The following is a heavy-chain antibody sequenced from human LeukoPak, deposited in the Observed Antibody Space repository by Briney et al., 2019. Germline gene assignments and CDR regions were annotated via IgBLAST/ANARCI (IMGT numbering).Heavy chain of an antibody. V-gene: IGHV3-20*04. Sequence: GGSLRLSCAASGITFSNAWMSWVRQAPGKGLEWVAGMNWNGESRGYADSVKGRFTISRDNAKNSLQLQMSSLRPEDTAFYYCARVTGYYFYIDLWGNGTTVTVSS. CDR1: GITFSNAW. CDR3: ARVTGYYFYIDL. CDR2: MNWNGESR. J-gene: IGHJ6*03.